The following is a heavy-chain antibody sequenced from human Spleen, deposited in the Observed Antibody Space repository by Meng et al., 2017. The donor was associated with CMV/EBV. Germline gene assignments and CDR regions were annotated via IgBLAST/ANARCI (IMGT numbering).Heavy chain of an antibody. D-gene: IGHD5-18*01. Sequence: GGLFSSDGVSCVRQAPGQGLEWVVGIIPMSGATSYSQDFQGRVTITADELTTTVHMELSSLKSEDTAIYYCATEKPLDTLSVRLFDYWGQGTLVTVSS. CDR2: IIPMSGAT. CDR1: GGLFSSDG. J-gene: IGHJ4*02. CDR3: ATEKPLDTLSVRLFDY. V-gene: IGHV1-69*01.